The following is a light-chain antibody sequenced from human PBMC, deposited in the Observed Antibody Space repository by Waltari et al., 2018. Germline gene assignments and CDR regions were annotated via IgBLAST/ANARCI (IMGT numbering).Light chain of an antibody. Sequence: QPALTQPASVSESRGQSFTISCTGTSSDIGAYDYVSWYQQHPGKAPKLLIYDVNTRPAGVSSRVSGSKVGNQAFLTISGLQAEDEADYYCSSFTTNTTRIFGGGTKLTVL. CDR1: SSDIGAYDY. CDR3: SSFTTNTTRI. V-gene: IGLV2-14*03. CDR2: DVN. J-gene: IGLJ2*01.